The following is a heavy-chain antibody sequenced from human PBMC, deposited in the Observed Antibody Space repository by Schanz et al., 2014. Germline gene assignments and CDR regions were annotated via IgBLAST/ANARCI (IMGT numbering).Heavy chain of an antibody. J-gene: IGHJ4*02. CDR2: ISSGGSDT. V-gene: IGHV3-11*04. CDR3: AKSYDTSGYSGFDY. CDR1: GFTFSDYY. Sequence: QVQLVDSGGDLVKPGGSLRLSCAASGFTFSDYYMSWIRQAPGKGPEWVSYISSGGSDTYYADSVQGRFTISRDNARNSLYLQMNSLRAEDTAVYFCAKSYDTSGYSGFDYWGQGTLVTVSS. D-gene: IGHD3-22*01.